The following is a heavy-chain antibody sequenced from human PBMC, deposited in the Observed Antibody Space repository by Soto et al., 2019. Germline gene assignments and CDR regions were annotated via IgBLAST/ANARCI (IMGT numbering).Heavy chain of an antibody. CDR3: PRVLPGADAWFGS. CDR2: ISLYSDGT. CDR1: GYTFSNYG. D-gene: IGHD1-26*01. J-gene: IGHJ5*01. V-gene: IGHV1-18*01. Sequence: ASVKVSCKTSGYTFSNYGITWVRQAPGQPLEWLGWISLYSDGTNYSKKLQGRVSITTDTSPTTAYMELRRLRSDATAVYHCPRVLPGADAWFGSCRKGTMVTASS.